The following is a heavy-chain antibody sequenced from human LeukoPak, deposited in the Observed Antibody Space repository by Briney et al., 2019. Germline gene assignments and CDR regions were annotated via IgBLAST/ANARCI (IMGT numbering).Heavy chain of an antibody. V-gene: IGHV1-69*13. CDR2: IIPIFGTA. CDR1: GGTFSSYA. D-gene: IGHD4-17*01. J-gene: IGHJ4*02. Sequence: SVKVSCKASGGTFSSYAISWVRQAPGQGLEWMGGIIPIFGTANYAQKFQGRVTITADESTSTAYMELSSLRSEDTAVYYCARDSRVRGVTTGILDYWGQGTLVTVSS. CDR3: ARDSRVRGVTTGILDY.